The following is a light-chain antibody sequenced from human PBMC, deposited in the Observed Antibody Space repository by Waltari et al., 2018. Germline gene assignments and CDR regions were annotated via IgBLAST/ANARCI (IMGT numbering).Light chain of an antibody. CDR2: EVT. V-gene: IGLV2-23*02. CDR1: SSDVGNYNL. Sequence: QSVLAQPASASGSPGQSITITCTGTSSDVGNYNLVSWYQERPGKAPRLLIEEVTKRAQGTSDRFSASKAGDTAFQSISGLQAQEDEADYYCCSYVGLGTYVFGTGTKVTV. CDR3: CSYVGLGTYV. J-gene: IGLJ1*01.